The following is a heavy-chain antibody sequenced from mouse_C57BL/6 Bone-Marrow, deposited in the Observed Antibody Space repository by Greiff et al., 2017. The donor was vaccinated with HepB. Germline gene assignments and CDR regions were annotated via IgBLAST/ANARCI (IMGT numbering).Heavy chain of an antibody. J-gene: IGHJ2*01. Sequence: VQLQQPGAELVKPGASVKLSCTASGYTFTSYWMHWVKQRPGQGLEWIGMIHPNSGSTNYHAKFKSKATLTVDKSSSTAYMQLSSLTSEDSAVYYCAKGYDYDGCYCDYWGRGTTLTVSS. CDR1: GYTFTSYW. D-gene: IGHD2-4*01. V-gene: IGHV1-64*01. CDR2: IHPNSGST. CDR3: AKGYDYDGCYCDY.